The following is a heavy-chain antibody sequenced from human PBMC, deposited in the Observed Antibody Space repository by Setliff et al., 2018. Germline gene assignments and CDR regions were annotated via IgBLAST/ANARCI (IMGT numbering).Heavy chain of an antibody. CDR2: IYYSGST. Sequence: PSETLSLTCTVSGGSISSHYWSWIRQPPGKGLEWIGYIYYSGSTNHNPSLKSRVTISVDTSKNQFSLKLSSVTAADTAVYYCAGEDFDYWGQGTLVTVSS. CDR1: GGSISSHY. J-gene: IGHJ4*02. CDR3: AGEDFDY. V-gene: IGHV4-59*11.